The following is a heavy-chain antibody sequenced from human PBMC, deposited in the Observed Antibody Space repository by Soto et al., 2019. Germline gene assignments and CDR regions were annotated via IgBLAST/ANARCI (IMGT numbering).Heavy chain of an antibody. CDR3: ARVSYYDFGSDYYRFVY. D-gene: IGHD3-3*01. J-gene: IGHJ4*02. CDR1: GYTFTSYG. CDR2: ISAYNGNT. V-gene: IGHV1-18*01. Sequence: ASVKVSCKASGYTFTSYGISWVRQAPGQGLEWMGWISAYNGNTNYAQKLQGRVTMTTDTSTSTAYMELRSLRSDDTAVYYCARVSYYDFGSDYYRFVYRAQGTPVTVSS.